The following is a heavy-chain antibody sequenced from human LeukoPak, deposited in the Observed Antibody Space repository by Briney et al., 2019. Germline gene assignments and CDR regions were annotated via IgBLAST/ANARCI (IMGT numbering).Heavy chain of an antibody. J-gene: IGHJ4*02. CDR2: IKQDGSEK. CDR3: ARGFDSRFFNY. CDR1: GFMFRSYW. D-gene: IGHD3-22*01. Sequence: GGSLRLSCTDSGFMFRSYWMTWARQAPGKGLEWVANIKQDGSEKYYVDSVKGRFTISRDNAKNSLYLQMNSLRAEDTAVYYCARGFDSRFFNYWGQGTLVTVSS. V-gene: IGHV3-7*01.